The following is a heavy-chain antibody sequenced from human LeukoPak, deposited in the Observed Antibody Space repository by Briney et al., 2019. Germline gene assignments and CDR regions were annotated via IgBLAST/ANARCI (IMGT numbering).Heavy chain of an antibody. Sequence: PGGSLRLSCAASGFTFSGYWMSWARQAPGKGLQWVTNINQDGSVKYYTDSVKGRFTISRDNAKNSVYLQMNSLRTEDTAVYYCARDGNKPLDYWGQGNLVTVSS. CDR3: ARDGNKPLDY. CDR2: INQDGSVK. D-gene: IGHD1-14*01. V-gene: IGHV3-7*01. J-gene: IGHJ4*02. CDR1: GFTFSGYW.